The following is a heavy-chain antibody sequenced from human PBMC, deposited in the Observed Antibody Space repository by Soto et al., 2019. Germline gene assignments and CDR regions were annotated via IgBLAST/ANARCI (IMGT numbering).Heavy chain of an antibody. CDR1: GYTFTSYD. CDR3: ARGIVVVPVALYPQYYYYYMDV. D-gene: IGHD2-2*01. J-gene: IGHJ6*03. Sequence: ASVKVSCKASGYTFTSYDINWVRQATGQGLEWMGWMNPNSGNTGYAQKFQGRVTMTRNTSISTAYMELSSLRSEDTAVYYCARGIVVVPVALYPQYYYYYMDVWGKGTTVTVSS. V-gene: IGHV1-8*01. CDR2: MNPNSGNT.